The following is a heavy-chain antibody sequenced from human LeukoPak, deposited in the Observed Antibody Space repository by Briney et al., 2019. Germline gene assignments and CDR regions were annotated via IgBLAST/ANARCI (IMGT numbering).Heavy chain of an antibody. D-gene: IGHD6-19*01. CDR1: GGTISSYA. CDR2: IIPIFGTA. Sequence: SVKVSCKASGGTISSYAISWVRQAPGQGLEWMGGIIPIFGTANYAQKFQGRVTITADESTSTAYMELSSLRSEDTAVYYCARPIAVAASYYYYGMDVWGQGTTVTVSS. CDR3: ARPIAVAASYYYYGMDV. J-gene: IGHJ6*02. V-gene: IGHV1-69*13.